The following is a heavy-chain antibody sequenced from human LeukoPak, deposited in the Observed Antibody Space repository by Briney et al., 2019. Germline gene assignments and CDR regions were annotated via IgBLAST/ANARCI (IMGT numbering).Heavy chain of an antibody. V-gene: IGHV4-59*01. CDR1: GGSISSYY. D-gene: IGHD3-3*01. CDR2: IYYSGST. CDR3: ARVESVTIFGVVIGAWFDP. J-gene: IGHJ5*02. Sequence: SETLSLTCTVSGGSISSYYWSWIRQPPEKGLEWIGYIYYSGSTNYNPSLKSRVTISVDTSKNQFSLKLSSVTAADTAVYYCARVESVTIFGVVIGAWFDPWGQGTLVTVSS.